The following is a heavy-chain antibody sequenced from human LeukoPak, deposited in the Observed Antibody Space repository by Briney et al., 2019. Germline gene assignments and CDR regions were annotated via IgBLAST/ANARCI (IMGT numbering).Heavy chain of an antibody. CDR1: GFTVSTYY. D-gene: IGHD2-2*01. V-gene: IGHV3-53*01. J-gene: IGHJ4*02. CDR3: ARGLGYCTSTTCLLPFDY. Sequence: GGSLRPSCAASGFTVSTYYMTWVRQAPGKGLECVSVLYSGGSTYYADSVKGRFTVSRDNSKNTLYLQMNSLRAEGTAMYYCARGLGYCTSTTCLLPFDYWGQGTLVTVSP. CDR2: LYSGGST.